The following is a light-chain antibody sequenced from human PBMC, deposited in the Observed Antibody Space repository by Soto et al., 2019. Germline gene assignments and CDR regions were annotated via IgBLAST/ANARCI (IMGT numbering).Light chain of an antibody. J-gene: IGLJ2*01. V-gene: IGLV1-44*01. CDR1: SSNIGSNT. CDR3: VAWDDSLNGPVV. CDR2: SNN. Sequence: QAVVTQPPSASGTPGQRVTISCSGSSSNIGSNTVNWYQQLPGTAPKLLIYSNNQRPSGVPDRFSGSKSGTSASLAISGLQSEDEADYYCVAWDDSLNGPVVFGGGTKLTVL.